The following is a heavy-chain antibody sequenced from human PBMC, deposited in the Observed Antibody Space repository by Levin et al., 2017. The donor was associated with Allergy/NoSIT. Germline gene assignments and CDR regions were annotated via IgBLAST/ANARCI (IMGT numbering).Heavy chain of an antibody. CDR3: ARGESQKMVDYDAFDT. Sequence: AGESLKISCKASGYTFIDYYMHWVRQAPGQGLEWMGWINPHNGGTNYIQKLQGRVTVTRDTSISTAYIELRRLRSDDTAVYYCARGESQKMVDYDAFDTWGQGTMVTVSS. J-gene: IGHJ3*02. D-gene: IGHD5-24*01. CDR2: INPHNGGT. CDR1: GYTFIDYY. V-gene: IGHV1-2*02.